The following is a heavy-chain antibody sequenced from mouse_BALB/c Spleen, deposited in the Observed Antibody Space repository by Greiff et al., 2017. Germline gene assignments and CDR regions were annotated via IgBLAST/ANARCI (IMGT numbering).Heavy chain of an antibody. Sequence: EVKLVESGGGLVQPGGSRKLSCAASGFTFSDYGMAWVRQAPGKGPEWVAFISNLAYSIYYADTVTGRFTISRENAKNTLYLEMSSLRSEDTAMYYCASSWDDYAMDYCGQGTSVTVSS. V-gene: IGHV5-15*02. CDR2: ISNLAYSI. CDR3: ASSWDDYAMDY. CDR1: GFTFSDYG. D-gene: IGHD4-1*01. J-gene: IGHJ4*01.